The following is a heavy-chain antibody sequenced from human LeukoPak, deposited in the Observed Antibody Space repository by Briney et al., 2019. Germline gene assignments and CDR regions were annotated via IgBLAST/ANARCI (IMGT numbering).Heavy chain of an antibody. J-gene: IGHJ4*02. CDR3: ARSATVTTGYFDY. D-gene: IGHD4-17*01. V-gene: IGHV4-39*07. CDR2: IYSNGNT. CDR1: GGSISSSGHY. Sequence: PSETLSLTCSVSGGSISSSGHYWGWIRQSPEKGLDWIGSIYSNGNTYYNPSVKSRVTISVDTSKNQFSLKLTSVTAAETAVYYCARSATVTTGYFDYWDQGALVTVSS.